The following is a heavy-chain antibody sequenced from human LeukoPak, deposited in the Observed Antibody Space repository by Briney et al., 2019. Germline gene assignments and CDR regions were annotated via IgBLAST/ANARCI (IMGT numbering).Heavy chain of an antibody. V-gene: IGHV3-30*04. CDR2: ISYHGSNE. J-gene: IGHJ4*02. D-gene: IGHD3-9*01. Sequence: GGSLRLSCEASGFTFSTYPMHWVRQAPDKGLEWVAMISYHGSNEYYADSVKGRFTISRDNSKNTLYLQMNNPRVEDTAIYHCARVHDTTGYYHYFDSWGQGTLVTVSS. CDR3: ARVHDTTGYYHYFDS. CDR1: GFTFSTYP.